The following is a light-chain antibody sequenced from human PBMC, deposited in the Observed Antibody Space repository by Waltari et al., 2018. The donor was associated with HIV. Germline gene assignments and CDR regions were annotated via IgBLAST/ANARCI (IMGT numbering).Light chain of an antibody. V-gene: IGKV1-NL1*01. J-gene: IGKJ2*01. CDR3: QQYYSIPNT. Sequence: DVHMTQSPSSLSASVGASVTITCRATQPISNSLAWYQQQPGKAPEPLVYGTSRLESGVPSRFSGSGSGTDYTLTISSLQPEDFASYYCQQYYSIPNTFGQGTKLEIK. CDR2: GTS. CDR1: QPISNS.